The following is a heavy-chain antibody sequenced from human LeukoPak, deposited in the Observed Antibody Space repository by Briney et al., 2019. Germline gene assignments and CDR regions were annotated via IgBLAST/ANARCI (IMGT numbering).Heavy chain of an antibody. J-gene: IGHJ5*02. CDR3: ASCIAARPSWFDP. Sequence: GGSLRLSCAASGFTFSSYWMSWVRQAPGKGLEWVANIKQDGSEKYYVDSVKGRFTISRDNAKNSLYLQMNSLRAEDTAVYYCASCIAARPSWFDPWGQGTLVTVSS. CDR2: IKQDGSEK. D-gene: IGHD6-6*01. CDR1: GFTFSSYW. V-gene: IGHV3-7*01.